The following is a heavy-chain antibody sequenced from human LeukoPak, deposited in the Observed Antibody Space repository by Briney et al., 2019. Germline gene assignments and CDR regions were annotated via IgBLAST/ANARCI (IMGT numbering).Heavy chain of an antibody. J-gene: IGHJ6*03. CDR1: GGSFSGYY. CDR2: INHSGST. D-gene: IGHD6-19*01. Sequence: SETPSLTCAVYGGSFSGYYWSWIRQPPGKGLEWIGEINHSGSTNYNPSLKSRVTISVDTSKNQFSLKLSSVTAADTAVYYCARLSGYSSGWYKYYYYMDVWGKGTTVTVSS. CDR3: ARLSGYSSGWYKYYYYMDV. V-gene: IGHV4-34*01.